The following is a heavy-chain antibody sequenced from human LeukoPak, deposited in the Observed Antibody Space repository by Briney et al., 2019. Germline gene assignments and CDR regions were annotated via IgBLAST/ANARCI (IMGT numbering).Heavy chain of an antibody. V-gene: IGHV3-7*01. CDR2: IKQDGSEK. D-gene: IGHD1-26*01. Sequence: PRGSLRLSCAASGFTFGSYWMSWVRQAPGKGLEWVANIKQDGSEKYYVDSVKGRFTISRDNAKNSLYLQMNSLRAEDTAVYYCARWEWELPDDYWGQGTLVTVSS. CDR1: GFTFGSYW. CDR3: ARWEWELPDDY. J-gene: IGHJ4*02.